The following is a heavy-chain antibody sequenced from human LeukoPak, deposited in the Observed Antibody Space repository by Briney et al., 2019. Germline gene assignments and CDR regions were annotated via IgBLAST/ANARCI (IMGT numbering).Heavy chain of an antibody. J-gene: IGHJ4*02. CDR1: GFNFSTYG. CDR2: IWYDGSIK. D-gene: IGHD4-23*01. V-gene: IGHV3-33*06. Sequence: GGSLRLSCAASGFNFSTYGMHWVRQAPGKGLEWVAVIWYDGSIKNYGDSVKGRFTISRDNSMNTLYLQMNSLRAEDTAVYYCAKDRRTVVTTSFDYWGQGTLVTVSS. CDR3: AKDRRTVVTTSFDY.